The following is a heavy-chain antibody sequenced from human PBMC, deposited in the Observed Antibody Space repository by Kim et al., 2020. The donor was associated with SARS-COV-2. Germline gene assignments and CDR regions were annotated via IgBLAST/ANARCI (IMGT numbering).Heavy chain of an antibody. D-gene: IGHD6-13*01. CDR1: GFTFSNAW. CDR2: IKSKTDGGTT. CDR3: TTDREGSSWYQFDP. Sequence: GGSLRLSCAASGFTFSNAWMSWVRQAPGKGLEWVGRIKSKTDGGTTDYAAPVKGRFTISRDDSKNTLYLQMNSLKTEDTAVYYCTTDREGSSWYQFDPCGQGTLVTVSS. V-gene: IGHV3-15*01. J-gene: IGHJ5*02.